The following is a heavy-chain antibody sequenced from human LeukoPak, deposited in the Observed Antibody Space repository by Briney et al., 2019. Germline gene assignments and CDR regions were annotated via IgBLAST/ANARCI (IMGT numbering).Heavy chain of an antibody. CDR2: IYTSGST. V-gene: IGHV4-4*07. Sequence: SETLSLTCTVSSGSISSYYWSWIRQPAGKGLEWIGRIYTSGSTNYNPSLKSRVTMSVDTSKNQFSLKLSSVTAADTAVYYCARGSWWEPTSMFDYWGQGTLVTVSS. CDR1: SGSISSYY. D-gene: IGHD1-26*01. CDR3: ARGSWWEPTSMFDY. J-gene: IGHJ4*02.